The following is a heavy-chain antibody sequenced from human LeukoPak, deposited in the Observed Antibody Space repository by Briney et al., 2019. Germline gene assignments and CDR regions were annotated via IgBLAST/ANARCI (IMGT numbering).Heavy chain of an antibody. V-gene: IGHV4-59*01. CDR3: ARSPYGSGSLY. CDR2: IYYSGST. Sequence: PSETLSLTCTVSGGSISSYYWSWIRQPPGKGLEWIGYIYYSGSTNYNPSLKSRVTISVDTSKNQFSLKLSSVTAADTAVYYCARSPYGSGSLYWGQGTLVTVSS. CDR1: GGSISSYY. D-gene: IGHD3-10*01. J-gene: IGHJ4*02.